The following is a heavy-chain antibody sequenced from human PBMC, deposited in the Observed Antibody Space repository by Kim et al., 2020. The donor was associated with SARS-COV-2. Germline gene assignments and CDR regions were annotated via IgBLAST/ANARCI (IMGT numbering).Heavy chain of an antibody. CDR1: GGSFSGYY. Sequence: SETLSLTCAVYGGSFSGYYWSWIRQPPGKGLEWIGEINHSGSTNYNPSLKSRVTISVDTSKNQFSLKLSSVTAADTAVYYCARGLLRSPREAFDIWGQGTMVTVSS. CDR2: INHSGST. CDR3: ARGLLRSPREAFDI. V-gene: IGHV4-34*01. J-gene: IGHJ3*02. D-gene: IGHD4-17*01.